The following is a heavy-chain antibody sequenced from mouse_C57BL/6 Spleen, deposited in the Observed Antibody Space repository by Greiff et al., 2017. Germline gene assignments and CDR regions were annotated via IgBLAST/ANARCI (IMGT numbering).Heavy chain of an antibody. J-gene: IGHJ1*03. CDR3: ARSYYYGSSHWYFDV. D-gene: IGHD1-1*01. CDR1: GFTFTDYY. Sequence: EVMLVESGGGLVQPGGSLSLSCAASGFTFTDYYMSWVRQPPGKALDWLGFIRNKANGYTTEYSASVKGRFTISRDNSQSILYLQMNALRAEDSATYYCARSYYYGSSHWYFDVWGTGTTVTVSS. CDR2: IRNKANGYTT. V-gene: IGHV7-3*01.